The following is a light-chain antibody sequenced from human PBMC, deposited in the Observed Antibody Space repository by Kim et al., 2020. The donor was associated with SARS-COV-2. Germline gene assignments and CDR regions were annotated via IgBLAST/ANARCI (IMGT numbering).Light chain of an antibody. Sequence: SVSPGPTASITFPGDKFGDKYACWYQQKPGQSPVLVIYQDSKRPSGIPERFSGSNSGNTATLTISGTQAMDEADYYCQAWDSSTAVFGTGTKVTVL. CDR3: QAWDSSTAV. CDR1: KFGDKY. J-gene: IGLJ1*01. CDR2: QDS. V-gene: IGLV3-1*01.